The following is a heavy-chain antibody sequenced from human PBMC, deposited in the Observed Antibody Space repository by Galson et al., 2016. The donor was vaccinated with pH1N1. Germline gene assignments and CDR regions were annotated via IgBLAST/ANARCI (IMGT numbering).Heavy chain of an antibody. J-gene: IGHJ4*02. CDR3: TKARVGSYYFDY. CDR1: GFTFGDYA. D-gene: IGHD1-26*01. V-gene: IGHV3-23*01. CDR2: ISTSSGTT. Sequence: PRLSCAASGFTFGDYAMRWVRQAPGKGLEYVSSISTSSGTTYYGDSVRGRFTISRDNSKNTVYLQMNSLRAEDTAIYYCTKARVGSYYFDYWGQGSLVTVSS.